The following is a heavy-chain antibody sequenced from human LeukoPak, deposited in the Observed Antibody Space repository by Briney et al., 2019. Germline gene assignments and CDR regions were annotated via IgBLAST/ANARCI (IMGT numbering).Heavy chain of an antibody. J-gene: IGHJ4*02. D-gene: IGHD3-10*01. CDR2: ISYDGSNK. V-gene: IGHV3-30*04. CDR3: AKGRGPNPGHFDY. CDR1: GFTFGDYA. Sequence: PGGSLRLSCTASGFTFGDYAMSWVRQAPGKGLEWVAVISYDGSNKYYADSVKGRFTISRDNSKNTLYLQMNSLRAEDTAVYYCAKGRGPNPGHFDYWGQGTLVTVSS.